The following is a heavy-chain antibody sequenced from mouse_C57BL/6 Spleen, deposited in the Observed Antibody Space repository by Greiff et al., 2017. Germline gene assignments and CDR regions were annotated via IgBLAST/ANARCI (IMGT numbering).Heavy chain of an antibody. CDR2: ISSGSSTI. Sequence: DVMLVESGGGLVKPGGSLKLSCAASGFTFSDYGMHWVRQAPEKGLEWVAYISSGSSTIYYADTVKGRFTISRDNAKNTLFLQMTSRRSEDTAMYYCARRDGRGHFDYWGQGTTLTVSS. CDR1: GFTFSDYG. V-gene: IGHV5-17*01. D-gene: IGHD1-1*01. CDR3: ARRDGRGHFDY. J-gene: IGHJ2*01.